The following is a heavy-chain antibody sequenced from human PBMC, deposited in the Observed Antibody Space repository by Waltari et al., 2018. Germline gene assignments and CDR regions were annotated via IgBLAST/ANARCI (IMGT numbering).Heavy chain of an antibody. V-gene: IGHV4-59*11. J-gene: IGHJ4*02. Sequence: QVQLQESGPGLVKPSETLSLTCTVSGGSISSHYWSWIRQPPGKGLEWIGYIYYSGSTNYNPSLKSRVTISVDTSKNQFSLKLSSVTAADTAVYYCARGLYSSSSGGYWGQGTLVTVSS. CDR3: ARGLYSSSSGGY. CDR1: GGSISSHY. CDR2: IYYSGST. D-gene: IGHD6-6*01.